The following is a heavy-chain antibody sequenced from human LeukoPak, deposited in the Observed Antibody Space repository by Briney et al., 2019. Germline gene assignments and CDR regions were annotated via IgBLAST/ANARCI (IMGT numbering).Heavy chain of an antibody. J-gene: IGHJ6*02. Sequence: ASVKVSCKASGYTFTSYAISWVRQAPGQGLEWMGWISGYNGNTKYAQKVQSRVTMTTDTSTSTAYMELRSLRSDDTAVYYCARGYSYGSDYYYGMGVWGQGTTVTVSS. D-gene: IGHD5-18*01. CDR1: GYTFTSYA. CDR3: ARGYSYGSDYYYGMGV. CDR2: ISGYNGNT. V-gene: IGHV1-18*01.